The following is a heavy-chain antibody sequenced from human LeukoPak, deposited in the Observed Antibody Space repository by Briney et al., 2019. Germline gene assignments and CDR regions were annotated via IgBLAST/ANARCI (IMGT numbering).Heavy chain of an antibody. Sequence: PGGSLRLSCAASGFTFSSYAMSWVRQAPGKGLEWVSAIRGSGGSTYYADSVKGRFTISRDNSKNTLYLQMNSLRAEDTAVYYCAKDGGYYDSSGFGDFDYWGQGTLVTVSS. V-gene: IGHV3-23*01. D-gene: IGHD3-22*01. CDR2: IRGSGGST. J-gene: IGHJ4*02. CDR3: AKDGGYYDSSGFGDFDY. CDR1: GFTFSSYA.